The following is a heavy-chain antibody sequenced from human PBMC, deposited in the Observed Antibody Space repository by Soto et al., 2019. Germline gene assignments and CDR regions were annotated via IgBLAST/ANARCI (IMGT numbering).Heavy chain of an antibody. V-gene: IGHV3-21*01. J-gene: IGHJ5*02. Sequence: EVQLVESGGGLVNPGGSLRLSCVVSGFPFSTSNMNWVRQAPGKGLEWVSFISRSSTYIYYADSVKGRFTISRDDAENSLCLEKNRLSAEATAVYSGARGVCPISSSSWFDPWGQVSLVTVSS. D-gene: IGHD6-6*01. CDR2: ISRSSTYI. CDR3: ARGVCPISSSSWFDP. CDR1: GFPFSTSN.